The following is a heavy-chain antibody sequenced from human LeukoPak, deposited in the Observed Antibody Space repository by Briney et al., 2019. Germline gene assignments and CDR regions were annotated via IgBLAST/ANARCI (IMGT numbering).Heavy chain of an antibody. CDR3: AREPSSTWDNWFDP. J-gene: IGHJ5*02. Sequence: GGSLRLSCAASGFTFSSYSMNWVRHAPGKGLEWVSSIGSSSYISYADSVKGRFTISRDNAKNSLYLQMNSLRADDTAVYYCAREPSSTWDNWFDPWGQGTLVTVSS. V-gene: IGHV3-21*01. CDR2: IGSSSYI. D-gene: IGHD6-13*01. CDR1: GFTFSSYS.